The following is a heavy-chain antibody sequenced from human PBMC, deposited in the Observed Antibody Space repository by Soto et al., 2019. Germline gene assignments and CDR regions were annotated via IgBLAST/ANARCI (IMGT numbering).Heavy chain of an antibody. CDR2: INSDGSST. J-gene: IGHJ4*02. V-gene: IGHV3-74*01. CDR3: ARDPYDSSGYFDY. D-gene: IGHD3-22*01. Sequence: GGSLRLSCAASGFTFSSYWMHWVRQAPGKGLVWVSRINSDGSSTSYADSVKGRFTISRDNAKNTLYLQMNSLRAEDTTVYYCARDPYDSSGYFDYWGQGTLVTVSS. CDR1: GFTFSSYW.